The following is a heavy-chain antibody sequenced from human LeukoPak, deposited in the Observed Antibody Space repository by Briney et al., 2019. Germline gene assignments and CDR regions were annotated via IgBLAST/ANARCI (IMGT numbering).Heavy chain of an antibody. Sequence: PSETLSLTCTVSGGSISSYCWSWIRQPPGKGLEWIGYIYYSGSTNYNPSLKSRVTISVGTSKNQFSLKLSSVTAADTAVYYCARDGAAGSFDYWGQGTLVTVSS. J-gene: IGHJ4*02. V-gene: IGHV4-59*01. CDR3: ARDGAAGSFDY. D-gene: IGHD6-13*01. CDR1: GGSISSYC. CDR2: IYYSGST.